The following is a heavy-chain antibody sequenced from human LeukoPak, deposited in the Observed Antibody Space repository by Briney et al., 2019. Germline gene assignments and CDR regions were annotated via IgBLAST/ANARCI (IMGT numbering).Heavy chain of an antibody. CDR3: ARELKQWLVGVILDY. CDR1: GGTFSSYA. CDR2: IIPILGIA. J-gene: IGHJ4*02. V-gene: IGHV1-69*04. D-gene: IGHD6-19*01. Sequence: GSSVKVSCKASGGTFSSYAISWVRQAPGQGLEWMGRIIPILGIANYAQKLQGRVTITADKTTSTAYMELSSLRSEDTAVYYCARELKQWLVGVILDYWGQGTLVTVSS.